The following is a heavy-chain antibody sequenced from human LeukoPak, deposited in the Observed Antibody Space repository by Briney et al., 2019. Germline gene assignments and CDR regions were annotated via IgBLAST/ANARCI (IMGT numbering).Heavy chain of an antibody. J-gene: IGHJ4*02. CDR1: GYTFTGYY. CDR2: INPSSGGT. D-gene: IGHD2-2*01. Sequence: GASVKVSCKASGYTFTGYYMHWVRQAPGQGLEWMGWINPSSGGTNYAQKFQGRVTMTRDTSISTAYMELSRLRSDDTAVYYCARDVGEYCRSVSCYASDYWGQGTLVTVSS. V-gene: IGHV1-2*02. CDR3: ARDVGEYCRSVSCYASDY.